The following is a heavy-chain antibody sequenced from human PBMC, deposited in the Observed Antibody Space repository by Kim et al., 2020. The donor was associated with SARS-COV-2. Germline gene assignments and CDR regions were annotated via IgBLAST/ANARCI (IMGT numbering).Heavy chain of an antibody. Sequence: YAKKFQGRVTMTRNTSISTAYMELSSLRSEDTAVYYCAGPFSSGGTGLDPWGQGTLVTVSS. J-gene: IGHJ5*02. D-gene: IGHD6-19*01. V-gene: IGHV1-8*01. CDR3: AGPFSSGGTGLDP.